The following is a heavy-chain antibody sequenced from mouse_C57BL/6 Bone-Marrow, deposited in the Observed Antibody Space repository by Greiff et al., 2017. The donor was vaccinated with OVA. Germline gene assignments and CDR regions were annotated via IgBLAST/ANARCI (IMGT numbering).Heavy chain of an antibody. J-gene: IGHJ3*01. CDR3: AKNYDKDAAWFAS. Sequence: VQLKQSGGDLVKPGGSLKLSCAASGFTFSSYGMSWVRQTPDKRLEWVATISSGGSYTYYPDSVKGRFTISRDNAKNTLYLQMSSLKSEDTAMYYCAKNYDKDAAWFASWGQGNLVTVSA. V-gene: IGHV5-6*01. D-gene: IGHD2-4*01. CDR2: ISSGGSYT. CDR1: GFTFSSYG.